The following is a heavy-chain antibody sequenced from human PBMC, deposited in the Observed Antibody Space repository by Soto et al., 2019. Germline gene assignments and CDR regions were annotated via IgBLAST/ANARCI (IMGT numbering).Heavy chain of an antibody. CDR2: IWSAGFT. Sequence: PGGSLRLSCAASGFTVSSNYMTWVRQAPGKGLEWVSIIWSAGFTYYADSVKGRFTISRDNSENTLYLQMNSLRAEDSAVYYCARELPPDLWGQGTLVTVSS. D-gene: IGHD2-15*01. V-gene: IGHV3-53*01. CDR1: GFTVSSNY. CDR3: ARELPPDL. J-gene: IGHJ5*02.